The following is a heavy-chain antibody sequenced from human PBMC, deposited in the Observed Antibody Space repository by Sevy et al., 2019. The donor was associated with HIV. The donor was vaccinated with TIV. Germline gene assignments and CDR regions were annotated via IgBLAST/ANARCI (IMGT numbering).Heavy chain of an antibody. Sequence: SETLSLNCTVSGGSVSSSSHYWGWIRQPPGKGLEWIGTINYTGSTYYNPSLKSRVTVSVATSKNQFSLRLSSVTAVDTAIYYCARHAAPGIAAPFDFWGLGTLVTVSS. V-gene: IGHV4-39*01. CDR2: INYTGST. CDR1: GGSVSSSSHY. J-gene: IGHJ4*02. D-gene: IGHD6-13*01. CDR3: ARHAAPGIAAPFDF.